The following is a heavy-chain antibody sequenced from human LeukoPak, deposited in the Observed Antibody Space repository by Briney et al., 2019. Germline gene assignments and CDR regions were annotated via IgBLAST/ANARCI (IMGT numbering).Heavy chain of an antibody. CDR1: GFTFSDYY. J-gene: IGHJ4*02. Sequence: PGGSLRLSCAASGFTFSDYYMTWIRQAPGKGLEGISYIGTGGSIINYADSVKGRFTISRDNAKNSLYLQMNTLRAEDTAVYYCARVRSSGSPLDYWGQGTLVTVSS. D-gene: IGHD3-22*01. CDR3: ARVRSSGSPLDY. V-gene: IGHV3-11*01. CDR2: IGTGGSII.